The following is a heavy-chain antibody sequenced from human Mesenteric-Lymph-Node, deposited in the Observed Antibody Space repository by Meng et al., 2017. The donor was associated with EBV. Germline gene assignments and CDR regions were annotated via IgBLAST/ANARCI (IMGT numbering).Heavy chain of an antibody. Sequence: LEESRSALVQASETLSLTCAVSGGTIRSGCYDWGWLRQTPGKGMEWIGSLSYRESSHYKPSLKSRGPISLDTSKNQFSLRLTSVTAADTAVYFCATWAPYCGDGGSCYFANWGQGTLVTVSS. CDR3: ATWAPYCGDGGSCYFAN. J-gene: IGHJ4*02. V-gene: IGHV4-39*07. D-gene: IGHD2-21*01. CDR1: GGTIRSGCYD. CDR2: LSYRESS.